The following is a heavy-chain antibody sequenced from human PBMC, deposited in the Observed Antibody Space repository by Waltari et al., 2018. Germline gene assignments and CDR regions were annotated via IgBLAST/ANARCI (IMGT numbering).Heavy chain of an antibody. CDR2: INPDGSQK. Sequence: EVQLVESGGGLVQPGGSLRLSCAASGFTFNTYRMKWIRQAPGKGLEWVANINPDGSQKFDVDSVKGRFTVSRDNAQNSLYLQMNNLRAEDTAVYYCTTLARGESGDYWGQGTLVTVSS. J-gene: IGHJ4*02. CDR3: TTLARGESGDY. V-gene: IGHV3-7*01. CDR1: GFTFNTYR. D-gene: IGHD3-10*01.